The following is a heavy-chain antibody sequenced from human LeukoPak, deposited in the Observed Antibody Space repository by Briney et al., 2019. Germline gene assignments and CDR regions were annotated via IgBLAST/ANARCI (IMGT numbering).Heavy chain of an antibody. J-gene: IGHJ3*01. CDR2: IWYDGSNK. Sequence: GGSLRLSCAASGFTFSSYGMHWVRQAPGKGLEWVSLIWYDGSNKYYADSVKGRFTISRDNSKNTLYLQMNSLRAEDTAVYYCARAEYSGSHAYAIDFWGQGTMVTVSS. CDR3: ARAEYSGSHAYAIDF. CDR1: GFTFSSYG. V-gene: IGHV3-33*01. D-gene: IGHD1-26*01.